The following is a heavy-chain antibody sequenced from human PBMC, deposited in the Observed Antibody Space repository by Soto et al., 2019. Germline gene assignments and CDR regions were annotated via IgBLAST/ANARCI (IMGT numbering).Heavy chain of an antibody. CDR1: GGAFTSYG. V-gene: IGHV1-69*13. Sequence: SVKVSCKASGGAFTSYGISWVRHVPGQGLELMGGIIPIMDTTNYAPKFQGRVTISADASTDTAYMELSGLRYEDTAIYYCARVFGTNWFDPWGQGTRVTVSS. D-gene: IGHD3-10*02. CDR2: IIPIMDTT. CDR3: ARVFGTNWFDP. J-gene: IGHJ5*02.